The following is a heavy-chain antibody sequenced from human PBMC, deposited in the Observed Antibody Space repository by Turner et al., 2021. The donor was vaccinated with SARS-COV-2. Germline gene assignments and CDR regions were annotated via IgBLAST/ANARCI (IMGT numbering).Heavy chain of an antibody. D-gene: IGHD6-19*01. CDR2: ISGSSGST. CDR3: AKAPPRPEQFHYYYYGMDV. CDR1: GFTFSSYA. V-gene: IGHV3-23*01. J-gene: IGHJ6*02. Sequence: VQLLESGGGLVQLGGSLRLPCAAFGFTFSSYAMSWVRQSPGKGLEWVSAISGSSGSTYYADSVKGRFTISRDNSKSTLYLQMNSLRAEDTAVYYCAKAPPRPEQFHYYYYGMDVWGQGTTVTVSS.